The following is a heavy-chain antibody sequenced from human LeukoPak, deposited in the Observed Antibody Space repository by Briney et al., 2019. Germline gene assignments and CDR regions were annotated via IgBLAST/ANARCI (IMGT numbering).Heavy chain of an antibody. CDR2: IIPILGIA. CDR1: GGTFSSYA. Sequence: GASVKVSCKASGGTFSSYAISWVRQAPGQGLEWMGRIIPILGIANYAQKFQGRVTITADKSTSTAYMELSSLRSEDTALYYCANSYDFWSGFDYWGQGTLVTVSS. J-gene: IGHJ4*02. D-gene: IGHD3-3*01. CDR3: ANSYDFWSGFDY. V-gene: IGHV1-69*04.